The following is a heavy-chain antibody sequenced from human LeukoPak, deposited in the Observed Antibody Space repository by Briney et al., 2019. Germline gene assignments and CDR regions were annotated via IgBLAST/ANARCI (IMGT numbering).Heavy chain of an antibody. Sequence: GGSLRLSCAASGFTFSSYSMNWVRQAPGKGLEWVSSISSSSSYIYYADSVKGRFTISRDNAKNSLYLQMNSLRAEDTAVYYCASITSPYCSSTSCYDYWGQGTLVTVSS. V-gene: IGHV3-21*01. J-gene: IGHJ4*02. D-gene: IGHD2-2*01. CDR3: ASITSPYCSSTSCYDY. CDR1: GFTFSSYS. CDR2: ISSSSSYI.